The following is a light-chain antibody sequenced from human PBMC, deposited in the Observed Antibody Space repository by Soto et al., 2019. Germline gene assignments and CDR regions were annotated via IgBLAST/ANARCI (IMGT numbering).Light chain of an antibody. CDR2: DAS. Sequence: DIPMTQSPSSLSASVGDRVTITCRASQSISSYLNWYQQKPGKAPKLLIYDASSLESGVPSRFSGSGSGTEFTLTISSLQPDDFATYYCQQYNSYSGTFGQGTKVDI. CDR1: QSISSY. CDR3: QQYNSYSGT. V-gene: IGKV1-5*01. J-gene: IGKJ1*01.